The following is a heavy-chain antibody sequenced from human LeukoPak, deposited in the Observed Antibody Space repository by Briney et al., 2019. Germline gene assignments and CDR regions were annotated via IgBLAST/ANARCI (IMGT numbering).Heavy chain of an antibody. D-gene: IGHD3/OR15-3a*01. Sequence: GGSLRLSCAASGFTFSSYSMNWVRQAPGKGLEWVSYISTSSSTIYYADSVKGRFTISRDNDKNSLYLQMNSLRAEDTAVYYCARDPAWTFYYFDYWGQGTLVTVSS. V-gene: IGHV3-48*01. CDR2: ISTSSSTI. CDR1: GFTFSSYS. J-gene: IGHJ4*02. CDR3: ARDPAWTFYYFDY.